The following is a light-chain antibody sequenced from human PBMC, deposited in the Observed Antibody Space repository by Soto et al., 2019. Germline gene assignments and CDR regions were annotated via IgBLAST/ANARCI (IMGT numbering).Light chain of an antibody. V-gene: IGLV2-14*03. CDR3: SSYTTTGTQV. J-gene: IGLJ1*01. CDR2: DVS. Sequence: QSALTQPASVSGSPGQSITLSCTGTTSDVGGFDYVSWYQQHPGKAPKLMIFDVSNRPSGVSDRFSGSKSGNTASLTISGLQAEAEADYYCSSYTTTGTQVFGTGTKLTVL. CDR1: TSDVGGFDY.